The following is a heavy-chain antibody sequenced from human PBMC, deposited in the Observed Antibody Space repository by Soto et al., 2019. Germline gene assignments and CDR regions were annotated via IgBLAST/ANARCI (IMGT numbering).Heavy chain of an antibody. D-gene: IGHD6-25*01. CDR2: INGGNGNT. V-gene: IGHV1-3*01. CDR3: ARDGVAAGNINFDY. Sequence: RASVKVSCKASGYTFTNYAMHWVRQAPGQRLEWMGWINGGNGNTKYSPKLQDRVTITRDTSASTAYMELSSLRSEDTALYYCARDGVAAGNINFDYWGQGTLVTVSS. J-gene: IGHJ4*02. CDR1: GYTFTNYA.